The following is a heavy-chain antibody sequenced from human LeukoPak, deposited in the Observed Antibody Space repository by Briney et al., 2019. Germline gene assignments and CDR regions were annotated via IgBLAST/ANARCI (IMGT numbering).Heavy chain of an antibody. V-gene: IGHV3-23*01. CDR3: AKGYCTNGVCYFDY. D-gene: IGHD2-8*01. CDR2: ISGSGGTT. CDR1: GFTFSSYW. Sequence: GGSLRLSCAASGFTFSSYWMSWVRQAPGKGLEWVSAISGSGGTTYYADSVKGRFTISRDNSKNTLYLQMNSLRAEDTAVYYCAKGYCTNGVCYFDYWGQGTLVTVSS. J-gene: IGHJ4*02.